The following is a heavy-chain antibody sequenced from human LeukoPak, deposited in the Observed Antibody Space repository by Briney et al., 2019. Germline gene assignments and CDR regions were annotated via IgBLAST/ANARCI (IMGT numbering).Heavy chain of an antibody. CDR2: ISSSGRTT. CDR3: ARDLGTSAITGY. J-gene: IGHJ4*02. Sequence: GESLRLSCAASGFTFGNYEMNWVRQAPGKGLEWVSYISSSGRTTHYADSVKGRFTISRDNAKNSLYLQLNSLRVEDTAVYYCARDLGTSAITGYWGQGTLVTVSS. CDR1: GFTFGNYE. D-gene: IGHD7-27*01. V-gene: IGHV3-48*03.